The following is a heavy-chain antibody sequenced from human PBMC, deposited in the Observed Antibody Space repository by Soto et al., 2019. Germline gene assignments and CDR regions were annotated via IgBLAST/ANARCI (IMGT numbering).Heavy chain of an antibody. V-gene: IGHV3-30*18. CDR1: GFTFSSYG. J-gene: IGHJ4*02. Sequence: QVQLVESGGGVVQPGRSLRLSCAASGFTFSSYGRNWVRQATGKGLEWWAGISYAGSNKYYADSVKGRFTISRANSKNTLYLHMHSLRAEDTAVYYCAKVRGEQEVLALGYWGQGTLVTVSS. CDR3: AKVRGEQEVLALGY. D-gene: IGHD2-15*01. CDR2: ISYAGSNK.